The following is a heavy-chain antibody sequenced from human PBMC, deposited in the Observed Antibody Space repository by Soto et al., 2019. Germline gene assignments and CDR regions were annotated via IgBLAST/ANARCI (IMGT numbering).Heavy chain of an antibody. D-gene: IGHD3-10*01. CDR2: INPILSMS. Sequence: QVQLVQSGAEVTKPGSSVKVSCKASGDTFSFYTINWVRQAPGLGLEWVGRINPILSMSNYAQKFQGRVTMTADKSTNTAYMELRSLRSEDTAMYYCATSYGSGYRAFDYWGQGALVTVSS. CDR1: GDTFSFYT. CDR3: ATSYGSGYRAFDY. V-gene: IGHV1-69*02. J-gene: IGHJ4*02.